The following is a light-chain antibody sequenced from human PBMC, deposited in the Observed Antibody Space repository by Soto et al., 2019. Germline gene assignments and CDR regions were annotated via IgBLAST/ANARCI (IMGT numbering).Light chain of an antibody. CDR2: EVS. V-gene: IGLV2-8*01. CDR1: SSDIGGYNF. Sequence: QSALTQPPSASGSPGQSVTISCTGTSSDIGGYNFVSWYQQHPGKAPKVMIYEVSKRPSGVPDRFSGSKSGNTASLTVSGLQAEDEADYYCTSSAGSNTFVLFGGGTQLTVL. CDR3: TSSAGSNTFVL. J-gene: IGLJ2*01.